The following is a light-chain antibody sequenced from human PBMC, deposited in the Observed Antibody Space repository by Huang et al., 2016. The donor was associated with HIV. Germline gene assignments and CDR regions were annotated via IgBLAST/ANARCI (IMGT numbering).Light chain of an antibody. CDR1: QSVSST. Sequence: DILMTQSPGPLSLSPGETATLSCRPSQSVSSTLAWYQPKPGQAPRPLIDGASTRATGGPARFSGSGSGTEFTLTISSLQSDDFVVYYCQQYQDWPRTFGQGTKVEIK. V-gene: IGKV3-15*01. CDR2: GAS. J-gene: IGKJ1*01. CDR3: QQYQDWPRT.